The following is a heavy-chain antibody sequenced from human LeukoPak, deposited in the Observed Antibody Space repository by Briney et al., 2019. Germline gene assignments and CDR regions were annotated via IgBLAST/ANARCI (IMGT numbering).Heavy chain of an antibody. CDR1: GFTFSSYA. CDR3: AKADYDFWSGFDY. Sequence: TGGSLRLSCAASGFTFSSYAMHWVRQAPGKGLEWVSAISGSGGSTYYADSVKGRFTISRDNSKNTLYLQMNSLRAEDTAVYYCAKADYDFWSGFDYWGQGTLVTVSS. D-gene: IGHD3-3*01. CDR2: ISGSGGST. J-gene: IGHJ4*02. V-gene: IGHV3-23*01.